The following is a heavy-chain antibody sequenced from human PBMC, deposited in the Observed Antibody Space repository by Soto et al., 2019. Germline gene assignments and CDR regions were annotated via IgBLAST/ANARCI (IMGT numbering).Heavy chain of an antibody. CDR3: ARAQQLVRTFDI. V-gene: IGHV3-9*01. D-gene: IGHD6-13*01. Sequence: GGSLRLSCAASGFTFDDYAMHWVRQAPGKGLEWVSGISWNSGSIGYADSVKGRFTISRDNAKNSLYLQMNSLRAEDTAVYYCARAQQLVRTFDIWGQGTMVTVSS. CDR1: GFTFDDYA. J-gene: IGHJ3*02. CDR2: ISWNSGSI.